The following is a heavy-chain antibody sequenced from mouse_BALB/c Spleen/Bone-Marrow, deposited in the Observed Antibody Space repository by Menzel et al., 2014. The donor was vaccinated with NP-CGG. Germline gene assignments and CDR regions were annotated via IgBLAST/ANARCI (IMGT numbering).Heavy chain of an antibody. CDR3: AGSTPLAY. V-gene: IGHV1-80*01. Sequence: VKLVESGAELMRPGSSVRISCKASGYAFSRSWMNWVKQRPGQGLEWIGQIYPGDDDTNYSGKFKGRATLTADKSSGTAYMQLSSLTSEDSAVYFCAGSTPLAYWGQGTLVTVSA. CDR1: GYAFSRSW. J-gene: IGHJ3*01. D-gene: IGHD1-1*01. CDR2: IYPGDDDT.